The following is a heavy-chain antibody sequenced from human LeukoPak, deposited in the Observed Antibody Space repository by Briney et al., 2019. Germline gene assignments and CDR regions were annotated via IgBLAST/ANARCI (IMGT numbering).Heavy chain of an antibody. CDR3: ARRAYYYDSSGYWLWAFDI. Sequence: SETLSLTCTVSGGSISSYYWSWIRQPPGKGLEWIAYIYYSGSTNYNPSLKSRLTISVDTSKNQFSLKLSSVTAADTAVYYCARRAYYYDSSGYWLWAFDIWGQGTMVTVSS. CDR2: IYYSGST. CDR1: GGSISSYY. D-gene: IGHD3-22*01. V-gene: IGHV4-59*01. J-gene: IGHJ3*02.